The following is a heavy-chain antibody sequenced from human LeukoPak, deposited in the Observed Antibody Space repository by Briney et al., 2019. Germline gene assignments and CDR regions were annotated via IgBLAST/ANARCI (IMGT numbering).Heavy chain of an antibody. CDR2: MDYGGRP. CDR3: ASHSARPEGYFDY. D-gene: IGHD2-21*01. Sequence: PSHTLSLTCTVSFDSIASGGHYGSSIRQHPDKGLQLVGYMDYGGRPYYNPSLTRRLIISLDPSKNQFSLELSSVAAADTAMYYCASHSARPEGYFDYWSQGILVTVSS. CDR1: FDSIASGGHY. V-gene: IGHV4-31*03. J-gene: IGHJ4*02.